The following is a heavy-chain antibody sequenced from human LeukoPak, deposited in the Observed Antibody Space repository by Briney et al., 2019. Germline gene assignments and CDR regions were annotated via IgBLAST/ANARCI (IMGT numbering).Heavy chain of an antibody. J-gene: IGHJ6*02. CDR1: GFTFTSYA. D-gene: IGHD6-19*01. CDR3: ARGLSGNYYYYYAMDV. V-gene: IGHV3-30-3*01. CDR2: ISYDGSNK. Sequence: GGSLRLSCAASGFTFTSYAVHWVRQAPGKGLEWVAVISYDGSNKYYVESVKGRFTISRDNSKNTLYLQMNSLRTEDTAVYYCARGLSGNYYYYYAMDVWGQGTTVTVSS.